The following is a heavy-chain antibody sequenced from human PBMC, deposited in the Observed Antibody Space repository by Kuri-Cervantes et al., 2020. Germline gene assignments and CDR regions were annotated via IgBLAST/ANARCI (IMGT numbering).Heavy chain of an antibody. CDR3: AKNAHKSGYSSTWLNWYFDL. CDR1: GFTLSSYS. J-gene: IGHJ2*01. V-gene: IGHV3-21*04. Sequence: GGSLRPSCAASGFTLSSYSMNWVRQAPGKGLEWVSSISSSSSYIYYADSVKGRFTISRDNAKNSLYLQMNSLRAEDTALYYCAKNAHKSGYSSTWLNWYFDLWGRGTLVTVSS. D-gene: IGHD6-13*01. CDR2: ISSSSSYI.